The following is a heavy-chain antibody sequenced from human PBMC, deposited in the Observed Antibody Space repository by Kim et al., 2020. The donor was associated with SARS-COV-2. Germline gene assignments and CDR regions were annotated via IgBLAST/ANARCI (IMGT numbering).Heavy chain of an antibody. D-gene: IGHD3-10*01. V-gene: IGHV3-15*01. CDR3: TYYYGSGSYYPYYFDY. Sequence: PLKGRFTISRDDSKNTLYLQMNNLKTEDTAVYYCTYYYGSGSYYPYYFDYWGQGTLVTVSS. J-gene: IGHJ4*02.